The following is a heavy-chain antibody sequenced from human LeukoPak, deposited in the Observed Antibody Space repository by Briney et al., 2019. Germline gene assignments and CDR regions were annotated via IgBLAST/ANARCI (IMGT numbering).Heavy chain of an antibody. CDR1: GASISTGSSY. D-gene: IGHD3-10*01. J-gene: IGHJ4*02. Sequence: SETLSLTCTVSGASISTGSSYWSWIRQPAGEGLEWIGRIHNSGSTNYNPSLNSRVTISVDTSKNQVSLKLTSVTAADTAVYYCARDLWFGEFFFDYWGQGTLVTVSS. V-gene: IGHV4-61*02. CDR3: ARDLWFGEFFFDY. CDR2: IHNSGST.